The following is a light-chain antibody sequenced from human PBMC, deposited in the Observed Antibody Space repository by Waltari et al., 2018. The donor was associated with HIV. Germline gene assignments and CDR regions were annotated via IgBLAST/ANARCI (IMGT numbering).Light chain of an antibody. J-gene: IGLJ3*02. CDR1: SLRSYY. Sequence: SSELTQDPAVSVALAQTVRITCQGDSLRSYYASRYQQKPGQAPVLVIYGKNNRPSGSPDRFSGSSSGNTASLTITGAQAEDEADYYCNSRDSSGNHWVFGGGTKLTVL. V-gene: IGLV3-19*01. CDR2: GKN. CDR3: NSRDSSGNHWV.